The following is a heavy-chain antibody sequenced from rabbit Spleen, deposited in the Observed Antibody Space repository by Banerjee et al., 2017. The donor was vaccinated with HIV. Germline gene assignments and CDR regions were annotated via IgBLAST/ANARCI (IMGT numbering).Heavy chain of an antibody. Sequence: QSLEESGGDRVKPGASLTLTCTASGFSFSNSYYMCWVRQAPGKGLECIACIYGGSGGSTWCASWAKGRFTISKTSSTTVTLQLTSLTAADTATYFCARGSAAMTMVITGYYLSLWGPGTLVTVS. CDR3: ARGSAAMTMVITGYYLSL. J-gene: IGHJ4*01. D-gene: IGHD2-1*01. CDR2: IYGGSGGST. V-gene: IGHV1S40*01. CDR1: GFSFSNSYY.